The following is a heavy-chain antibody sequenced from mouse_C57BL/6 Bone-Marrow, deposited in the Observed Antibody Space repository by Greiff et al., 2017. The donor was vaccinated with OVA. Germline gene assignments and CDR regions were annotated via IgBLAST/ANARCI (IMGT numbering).Heavy chain of an antibody. J-gene: IGHJ2*01. D-gene: IGHD1-1*01. CDR2: IYPGDGDT. CDR3: VLLRNY. Sequence: VQLQESGPELVKPGASVKISCKASGYAFSSSWMNWVKQRPGKGLEWIGRIYPGDGDTNYNGKFKGKATLTADKSSSAAYMQLSSLTSEDSAVYFCVLLRNYWGQGTTLTVSS. V-gene: IGHV1-82*01. CDR1: GYAFSSSW.